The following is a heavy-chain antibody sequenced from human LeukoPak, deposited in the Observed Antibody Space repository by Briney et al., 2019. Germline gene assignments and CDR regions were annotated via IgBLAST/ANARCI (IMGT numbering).Heavy chain of an antibody. Sequence: GASVKVSCKASGGTFSSYAISWVRQAPGQGLEWMGGIIPIFGTANYAQKFQGRVTITADESTSTAYMELSSLRSEDTAVYYCAREATSYGDYRGDYWGQGTLVTVSS. V-gene: IGHV1-69*13. CDR2: IIPIFGTA. CDR1: GGTFSSYA. CDR3: AREATSYGDYRGDY. D-gene: IGHD4-17*01. J-gene: IGHJ4*02.